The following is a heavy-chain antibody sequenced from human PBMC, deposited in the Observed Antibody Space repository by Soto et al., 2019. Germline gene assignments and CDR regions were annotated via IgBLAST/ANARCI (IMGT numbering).Heavy chain of an antibody. CDR1: GFTFSDYD. CDR2: VSHDGRNT. V-gene: IGHV3-30*18. Sequence: QVQLVQSGGGLVKPGGSLRLACAATGFTFSDYDMHWIRQTPGKGLEWVAVVSHDGRNTHYADSVKGRFTISRDSSKNTVSLEMTSLRAEDTAVYYCAKGGRQWLVTSDFNYWGQGALVTVSS. J-gene: IGHJ4*02. D-gene: IGHD6-19*01. CDR3: AKGGRQWLVTSDFNY.